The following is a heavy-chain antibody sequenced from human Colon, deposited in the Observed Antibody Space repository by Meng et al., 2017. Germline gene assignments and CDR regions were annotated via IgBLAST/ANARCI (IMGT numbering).Heavy chain of an antibody. CDR1: GFTFNNYA. D-gene: IGHD2-2*02. CDR3: ARAGPAIDYYFYGMDV. V-gene: IGHV3-30*01. CDR2: ISYDAVNK. J-gene: IGHJ6*02. Sequence: GGSLRLSCAVSGFTFNNYAMHWVRQAPGKGLEWVAIISYDAVNKYYADSVKGRFTISRDNSKNTLFLQMNSLRAEDTAVYFCARAGPAIDYYFYGMDVWGQGTTVTVSS.